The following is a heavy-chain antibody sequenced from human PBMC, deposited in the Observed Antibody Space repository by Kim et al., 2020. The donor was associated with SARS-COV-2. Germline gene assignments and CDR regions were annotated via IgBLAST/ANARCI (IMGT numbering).Heavy chain of an antibody. CDR2: ISWNSGSI. Sequence: GGSLRLSCAASGFTFDDYAMHWVRQAPGKGLEWVSGISWNSGSIGYADSVKGRFTISRDNAKNSLYLQMNSLRAEDTALYYCAKVSSQYYYDSSGAFDYWGQGTLVTVSS. CDR1: GFTFDDYA. CDR3: AKVSSQYYYDSSGAFDY. D-gene: IGHD3-22*01. J-gene: IGHJ4*02. V-gene: IGHV3-9*01.